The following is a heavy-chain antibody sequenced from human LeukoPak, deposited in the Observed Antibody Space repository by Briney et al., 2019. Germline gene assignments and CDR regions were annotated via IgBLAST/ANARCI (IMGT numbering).Heavy chain of an antibody. V-gene: IGHV3-30*04. J-gene: IGHJ4*02. CDR1: GFTFSSYA. CDR2: MSYNGDNK. CDR3: ARELTALLWFGELGY. Sequence: GRSLRLSCAASGFTFSSYAMHWVRQAPGKGLEWVAVMSYNGDNKFYAASVKGRFTISRDNSKNALYLQMHSLRAEDTAVYYCARELTALLWFGELGYWGQGTLVTVSS. D-gene: IGHD3-10*01.